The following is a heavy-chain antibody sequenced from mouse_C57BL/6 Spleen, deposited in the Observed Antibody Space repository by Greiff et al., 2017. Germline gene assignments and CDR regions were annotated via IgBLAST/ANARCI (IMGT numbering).Heavy chain of an antibody. Sequence: QVQLKQPGTELVKPGASVKLSCKASGYTFTSYWMHWVKQRPGQGLEWIGNINPSNGGTNYNEKFKSKATLTVDKSSSTAYMQLSSLTSEDSAVYYCARRPSPILYDGYYVHYAMDYWGQGTSVTVSS. CDR2: INPSNGGT. CDR1: GYTFTSYW. CDR3: ARRPSPILYDGYYVHYAMDY. V-gene: IGHV1-53*01. J-gene: IGHJ4*01. D-gene: IGHD2-3*01.